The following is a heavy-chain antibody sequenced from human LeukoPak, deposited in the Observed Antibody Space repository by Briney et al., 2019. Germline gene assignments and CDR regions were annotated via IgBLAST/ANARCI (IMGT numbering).Heavy chain of an antibody. D-gene: IGHD1/OR15-1a*01. V-gene: IGHV3-74*01. CDR1: GFTFSSYW. CDR3: ARGNWINGYYYYYYMDV. J-gene: IGHJ6*03. CDR2: INSDGSST. Sequence: GGSLRLSCAASGFTFSSYWMHWVRQAPGKGLVWVSRINSDGSSTSYADSVKGRFTISRDNAKNTLYLQMNSLRAEDTAVYYCARGNWINGYYYYYYMDVWGKGTTVTVSS.